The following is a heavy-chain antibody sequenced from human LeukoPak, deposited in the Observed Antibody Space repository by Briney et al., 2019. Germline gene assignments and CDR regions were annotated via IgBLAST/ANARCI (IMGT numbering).Heavy chain of an antibody. CDR3: ARRDYYYYYMDV. CDR1: GYTFSTYG. V-gene: IGHV1-18*01. CDR2: ISAYNGNT. Sequence: ASVKVSCKASGYTFSTYGINWVRQAPGQGLEWMGWISAYNGNTNYAQKFQGRVTMTTDTSTSTAYMELRRLRSDDTAVYYCARRDYYYYYMDVWGEGTTVTVSS. J-gene: IGHJ6*03.